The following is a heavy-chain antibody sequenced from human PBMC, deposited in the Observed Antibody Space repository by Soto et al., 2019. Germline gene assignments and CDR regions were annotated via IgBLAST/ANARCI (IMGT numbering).Heavy chain of an antibody. Sequence: QMQLVQSGPEVKKPGTSVKVSCKASGFTFTSSAVLWVRQARGQRLEWIGWIVVGSNNTNYAQKFQERVTITRDMSTSTSYRELSSLRSEDTAVYYCAAGTVVDARLYGMEVWGQGTTVTVS. J-gene: IGHJ6*02. CDR1: GFTFTSSA. V-gene: IGHV1-58*01. CDR3: AAGTVVDARLYGMEV. CDR2: IVVGSNNT. D-gene: IGHD2-15*01.